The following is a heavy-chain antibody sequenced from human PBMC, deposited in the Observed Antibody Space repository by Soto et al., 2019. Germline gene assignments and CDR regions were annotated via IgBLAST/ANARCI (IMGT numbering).Heavy chain of an antibody. J-gene: IGHJ5*01. CDR1: GYTFINYD. Sequence: QVQLVQSGAEVKKPGASVKVSCKASGYTFINYDINWVRQATGQGREWIGWMNPNSGDTGYAQKFQGRVTMTRDTSISTAYMELSSLRSDDKAVYYCARGDGSDYGSGSYFDSWGQGTLVTVSS. CDR2: MNPNSGDT. CDR3: ARGDGSDYGSGSYFDS. D-gene: IGHD3-10*01. V-gene: IGHV1-8*01.